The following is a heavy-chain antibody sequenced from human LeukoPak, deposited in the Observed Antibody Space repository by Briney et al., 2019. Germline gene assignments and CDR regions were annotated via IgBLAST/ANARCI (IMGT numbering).Heavy chain of an antibody. CDR2: ISGSGSST. D-gene: IGHD6-13*01. CDR3: AKGIAAAGTGRWFDP. V-gene: IGHV3-23*01. J-gene: IGHJ5*02. CDR1: GFTFSSYA. Sequence: PGGSLRLSCAASGFTFSSYAMNWVRQAPGKGLEWVSAISGSGSSTYYADSVKGRFTTSRDNSKNTLYLQMNSLRAEDTAVYYCAKGIAAAGTGRWFDPWGQGTLVTVSS.